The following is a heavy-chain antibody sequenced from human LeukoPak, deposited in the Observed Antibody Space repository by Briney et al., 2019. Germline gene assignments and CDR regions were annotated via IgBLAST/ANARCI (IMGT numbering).Heavy chain of an antibody. V-gene: IGHV3-30*03. CDR1: GFTFSSYG. J-gene: IGHJ4*02. CDR3: AANKMDY. Sequence: PGGSLRLSCAASGFTFSSYGMHWVRQAPGKGLEWVAVISYDGSNKYYADSVRGRFTISRDNSKNTLYLQMNSLRAEDTAVYYCAANKMDYWGQGILVTVSS. CDR2: ISYDGSNK.